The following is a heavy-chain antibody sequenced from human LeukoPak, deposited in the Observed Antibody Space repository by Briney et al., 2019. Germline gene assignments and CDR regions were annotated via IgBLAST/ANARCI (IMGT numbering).Heavy chain of an antibody. CDR1: GFTFSSYG. CDR2: IKSKTDGGTT. V-gene: IGHV3-15*01. D-gene: IGHD4-17*01. J-gene: IGHJ4*02. CDR3: TTDLPDYGDYRLKDY. Sequence: GGSLRLSCAASGFTFSSYGMSWVRQAPGKGLEWVGRIKSKTDGGTTDYAAPVKGRFTISSDDSKNTLYLQMNSLKTEDTAVYYCTTDLPDYGDYRLKDYWGQGTLVTVSS.